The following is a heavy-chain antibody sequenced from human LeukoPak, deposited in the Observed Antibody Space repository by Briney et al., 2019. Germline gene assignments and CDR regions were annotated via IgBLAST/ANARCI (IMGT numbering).Heavy chain of an antibody. CDR3: ARESIPGLLWFGELIAPSTPLLDV. CDR2: ISSSSSYI. V-gene: IGHV3-21*01. Sequence: PGGSLRLSCAASGFTFSSYAMHWVRQAPGKGLEWVSSISSSSSYIYYADSVKGRFTISRDNAKNSLYLQMNSLRAEDTAVYYCARESIPGLLWFGELIAPSTPLLDVWGQGTTVTVSS. D-gene: IGHD3-10*01. J-gene: IGHJ6*02. CDR1: GFTFSSYA.